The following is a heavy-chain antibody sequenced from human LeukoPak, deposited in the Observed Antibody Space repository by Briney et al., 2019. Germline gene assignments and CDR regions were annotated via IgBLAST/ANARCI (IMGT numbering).Heavy chain of an antibody. V-gene: IGHV3-53*01. D-gene: IGHD3-10*01. CDR2: IYSGGST. CDR1: GFTVSSNY. Sequence: GGSLRLSCAASGFTVSSNYMSWVRQAPGKGLGWASVIYSGGSTYYADSVKGRFTISRDNSKNTLYLQMNSLRAEDTAVYYCASGSGSYRTPYYYMDVWGTGTTVTVSS. J-gene: IGHJ6*03. CDR3: ASGSGSYRTPYYYMDV.